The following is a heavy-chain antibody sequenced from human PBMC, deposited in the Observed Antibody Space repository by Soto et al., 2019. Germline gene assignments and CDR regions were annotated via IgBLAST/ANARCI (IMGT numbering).Heavy chain of an antibody. CDR2: IASGRNYI. CDR1: GFTFSTYA. Sequence: GGSLRLSCAASGFTFSTYAMNWVRQAPGKGLQWVASIASGRNYIHYADKVKGRFTISRDDAKTSLYLEMNSLSAEDTGVYFCARDMYGRSWYVDYWGRGTPVTVSS. CDR3: ARDMYGRSWYVDY. D-gene: IGHD6-13*01. V-gene: IGHV3-21*01. J-gene: IGHJ4*02.